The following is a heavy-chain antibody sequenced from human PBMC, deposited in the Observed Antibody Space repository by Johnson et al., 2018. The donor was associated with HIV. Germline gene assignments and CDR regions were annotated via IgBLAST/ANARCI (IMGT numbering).Heavy chain of an antibody. D-gene: IGHD4-17*01. V-gene: IGHV3-66*01. J-gene: IGHJ3*02. CDR3: TTAVDGAPDAFDI. Sequence: VQLVESGGGVVQPGGSLRLSCAESGFTFSSKYMSWVRQAPGKGLEWVSIIYSGGSTYYADSVQGRFTISRDNSKNTLYLKMNSLKTEDTAVYYCTTAVDGAPDAFDIWGQGTMVTVSS. CDR2: IYSGGST. CDR1: GFTFSSKY.